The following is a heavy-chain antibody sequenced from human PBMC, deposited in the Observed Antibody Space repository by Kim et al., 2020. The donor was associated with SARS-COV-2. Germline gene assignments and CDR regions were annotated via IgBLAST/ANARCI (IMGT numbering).Heavy chain of an antibody. Sequence: YADPVKGRFTISRDNSKNTLYLQMSRLRAEDRAVYYCARDSSSWYGAFDIWGQGTMLTVSS. J-gene: IGHJ3*02. CDR3: ARDSSSWYGAFDI. D-gene: IGHD6-13*01. V-gene: IGHV3-53*01.